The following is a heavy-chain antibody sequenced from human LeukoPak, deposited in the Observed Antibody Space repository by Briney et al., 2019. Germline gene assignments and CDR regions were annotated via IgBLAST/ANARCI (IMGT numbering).Heavy chain of an antibody. D-gene: IGHD4-17*01. CDR3: ARDQDDYGDYNWFDP. CDR2: ISSSGSTI. Sequence: PVGSLRLSCAASGFTFSDYYMSWIRQAPGKGLEWVSYISSSGSTIYYADSVKGRFTISRDNAKNSLYLQMNSLRAEDTAVYYCARDQDDYGDYNWFDPWGQGTLVTVSS. J-gene: IGHJ5*02. V-gene: IGHV3-11*04. CDR1: GFTFSDYY.